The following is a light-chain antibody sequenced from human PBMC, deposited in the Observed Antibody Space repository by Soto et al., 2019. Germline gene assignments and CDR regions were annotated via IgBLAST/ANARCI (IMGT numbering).Light chain of an antibody. V-gene: IGKV3-20*01. J-gene: IGKJ1*01. CDR1: QSVSSSY. CDR3: QQYDSSPKT. Sequence: IIVTQSPGAVSLSPGERATLSCRASQSVSSSYLAWYQQKPGQAPRLLIYGASSRTTGIPDRFSGSGSGTDFTLTISRLEPEDFAVYYCQQYDSSPKTFGQGTNVDI. CDR2: GAS.